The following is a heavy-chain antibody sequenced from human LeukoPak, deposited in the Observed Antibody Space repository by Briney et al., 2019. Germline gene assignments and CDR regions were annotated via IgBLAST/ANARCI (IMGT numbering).Heavy chain of an antibody. CDR3: AIVPSPTGIPGYFDS. D-gene: IGHD1-14*01. Sequence: GGSLRLSCAASGFTFSKSGMHWVRQAPGKGLEWVAVISYDVNNKYYADSMKGRFTISRDNSKSTPYLEMNSLRAEDTAVYYCAIVPSPTGIPGYFDSWGQGSLVTVSS. CDR1: GFTFSKSG. V-gene: IGHV3-30*03. J-gene: IGHJ4*02. CDR2: ISYDVNNK.